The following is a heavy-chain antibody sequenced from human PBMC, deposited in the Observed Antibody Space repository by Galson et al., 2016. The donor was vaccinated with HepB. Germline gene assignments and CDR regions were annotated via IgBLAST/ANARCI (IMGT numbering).Heavy chain of an antibody. J-gene: IGHJ4*02. CDR1: GDSISGSAYY. CDR2: IDWDGDQ. V-gene: IGHV2-70*12. D-gene: IGHD4-23*01. Sequence: TLSLTCVVSGDSISGSAYYWGWIRQPPGKALEWLALIDWDGDQYYTTSLKTRLTISKDTSKNQVLLTMTNMDPVDTATYYCARFDFGGNFLDYWGQGTLVTVSS. CDR3: ARFDFGGNFLDY.